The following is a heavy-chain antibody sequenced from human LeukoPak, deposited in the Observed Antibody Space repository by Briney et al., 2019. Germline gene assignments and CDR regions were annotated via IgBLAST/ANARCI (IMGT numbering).Heavy chain of an antibody. D-gene: IGHD4-17*01. Sequence: SQTLSLTRTVSGGSISSGGYYWSWIRQHPGKGLEWIGYIYYSGSTYYNPSLKSRVTISVDTSKNQFSLKLSSVTAADTAVYYCARSDYGDYLRNYYYGMDVWGQGTTVTVSS. CDR3: ARSDYGDYLRNYYYGMDV. CDR2: IYYSGST. V-gene: IGHV4-31*03. J-gene: IGHJ6*02. CDR1: GGSISSGGYY.